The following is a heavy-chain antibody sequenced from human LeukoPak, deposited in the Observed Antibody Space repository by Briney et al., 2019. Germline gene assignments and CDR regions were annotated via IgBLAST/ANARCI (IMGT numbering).Heavy chain of an antibody. J-gene: IGHJ4*02. CDR3: ARGPITTRSHFDY. CDR1: GGTCSSYA. V-gene: IGHV1-69*01. D-gene: IGHD3-22*01. CDR2: IIPIFATA. Sequence: SVKVSCKASGGTCSSYAISWVRQAPGQGLEWMGGIIPIFATANYAQKFQGRVTITADESTSTAYMELSSLRSEDTAVYYCARGPITTRSHFDYWGQGTLVTVSS.